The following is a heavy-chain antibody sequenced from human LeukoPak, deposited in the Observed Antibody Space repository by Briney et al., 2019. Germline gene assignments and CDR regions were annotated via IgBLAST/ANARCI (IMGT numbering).Heavy chain of an antibody. CDR3: AKADGSIVGATGY. J-gene: IGHJ4*02. Sequence: SGGSLRLSCAASGFTFSSYAMSWVRQAPGKGLEWVSAISGSGGSTYYADSVKGRFTISRDNSKNTLHLQMNSLRAEDTAVYYCAKADGSIVGATGYWGQGTLVTVSS. CDR2: ISGSGGST. CDR1: GFTFSSYA. D-gene: IGHD1-26*01. V-gene: IGHV3-23*01.